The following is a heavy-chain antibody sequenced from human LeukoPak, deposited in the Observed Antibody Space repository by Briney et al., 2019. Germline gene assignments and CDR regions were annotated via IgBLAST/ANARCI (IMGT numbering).Heavy chain of an antibody. J-gene: IGHJ5*02. CDR2: IYTSGST. CDR3: ARYSSGWYSNNWFDP. Sequence: PSETLSLTCTVSGASISSYYWSWVRQPAGKGLEWVGRIYTSGSTNYNPSLKSRVTMSVDTSKNQFSLKLSSVTAADTAVYYCARYSSGWYSNNWFDPWGQGTLVTVSS. V-gene: IGHV4-59*10. CDR1: GASISSYY. D-gene: IGHD6-19*01.